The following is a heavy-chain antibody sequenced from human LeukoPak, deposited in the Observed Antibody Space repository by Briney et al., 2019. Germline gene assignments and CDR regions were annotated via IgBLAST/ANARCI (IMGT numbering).Heavy chain of an antibody. J-gene: IGHJ4*02. CDR2: IIPIFGTA. D-gene: IGHD6-13*01. V-gene: IGHV1-69*13. Sequence: SVKVSCKASGGTFSSYAISWVRQAPGQGLEWMGGIIPIFGTANYAQKFQGRVTITADESTSTAYMELSSLRSEDTAVYYCARALGAAAGTLDYWGQGTLVTVSS. CDR3: ARALGAAAGTLDY. CDR1: GGTFSSYA.